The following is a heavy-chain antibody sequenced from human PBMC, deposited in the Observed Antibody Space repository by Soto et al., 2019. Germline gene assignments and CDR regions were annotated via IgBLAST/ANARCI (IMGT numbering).Heavy chain of an antibody. Sequence: SETLSLTCTVSGGSISSYYWSWIRQPPGKGLERIGYIYYSGSTNYNPSLKSRVTISVDTSKNQFSLKLSSVTAADTAVYYCARELVFSASDIWGQGTMVTVSS. CDR3: ARELVFSASDI. J-gene: IGHJ3*02. CDR2: IYYSGST. CDR1: GGSISSYY. V-gene: IGHV4-59*01. D-gene: IGHD3-3*01.